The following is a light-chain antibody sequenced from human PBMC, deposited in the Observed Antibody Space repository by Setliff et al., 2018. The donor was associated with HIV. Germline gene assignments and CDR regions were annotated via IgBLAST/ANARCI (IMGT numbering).Light chain of an antibody. V-gene: IGLV2-23*02. J-gene: IGLJ1*01. CDR3: CSYTGTSTFV. CDR2: EVS. CDR1: SSDVGSYDL. Sequence: SALTQSASVSGSPGQSITISCTGTSSDVGSYDLVSWYQQHPGKAPKVMIYEVSKRPSGVSNRFSGSKSGNTASLTISGLQAEDEADYYCCSYTGTSTFVFGIGTKVTVL.